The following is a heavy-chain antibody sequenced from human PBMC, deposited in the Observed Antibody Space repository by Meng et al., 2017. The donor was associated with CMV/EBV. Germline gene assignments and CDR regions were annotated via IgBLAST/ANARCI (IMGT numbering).Heavy chain of an antibody. J-gene: IGHJ5*02. CDR1: GFTFSSYA. Sequence: GESLKISCAASGFTFSSYAMSWVRQAPGKGLEWVSAISGSGGSTYYADSVKGRFTISRDNSKNTLYLQMNSLRAEDTAVYYCAGPQPAYYDSSAPKSWGQGTLVTVSS. D-gene: IGHD3-22*01. CDR2: ISGSGGST. V-gene: IGHV3-23*01. CDR3: AGPQPAYYDSSAPKS.